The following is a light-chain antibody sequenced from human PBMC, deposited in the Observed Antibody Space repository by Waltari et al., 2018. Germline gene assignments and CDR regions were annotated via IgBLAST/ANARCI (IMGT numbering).Light chain of an antibody. CDR3: CSYAGSGTFVV. J-gene: IGLJ2*01. Sequence: QSALTQPASVSGSPGQSITISCTGTSSDVGSNNLVSWYQQHPSQAPKVVIYWGSERASGISNRLSCSKSGITAFLEISWLQPEDEADYYCCSYAGSGTFVVFGGGTKLTVL. CDR1: SSDVGSNNL. V-gene: IGLV2-23*03. CDR2: WGS.